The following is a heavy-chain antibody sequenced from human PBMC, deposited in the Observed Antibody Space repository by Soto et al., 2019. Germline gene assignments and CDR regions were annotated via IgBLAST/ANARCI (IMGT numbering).Heavy chain of an antibody. V-gene: IGHV4-31*02. Sequence: QVQLQESGPGLVKASQTLSLTSTVSGGSITTGGHFWSWIRQHPGTGREWIGYIYYSGTTHFNPSLKSRVSISVDTSKNQFSLKLSSVTAADADMYYCAGVVSGSHFDYWGQGTLVTVSS. D-gene: IGHD1-26*01. CDR2: IYYSGTT. CDR1: GGSITTGGHF. J-gene: IGHJ4*02. CDR3: AGVVSGSHFDY.